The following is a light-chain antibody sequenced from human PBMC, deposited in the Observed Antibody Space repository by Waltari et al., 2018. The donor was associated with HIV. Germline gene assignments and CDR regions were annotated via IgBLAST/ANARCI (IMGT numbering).Light chain of an antibody. J-gene: IGLJ2*01. CDR2: EDS. CDR3: YSTDSSGFGV. V-gene: IGLV3-10*01. Sequence: SYELTQPPSVSVCAGQTDRITCSGDALSKKYAYWYQQKSGQAPVLVIYEDSKRPSGIPERLSGSRSGTMATLTISGAQVEDEGDYHCYSTDSSGFGVFGGGTKLTVL. CDR1: ALSKKY.